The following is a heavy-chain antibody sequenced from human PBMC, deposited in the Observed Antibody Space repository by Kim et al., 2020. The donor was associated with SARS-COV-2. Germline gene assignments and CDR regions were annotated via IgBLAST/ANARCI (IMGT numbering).Heavy chain of an antibody. D-gene: IGHD5-18*01. V-gene: IGHV3-30*04. Sequence: GGSLRLSCAASGFTFSSYAMHWVRQAPGKGLEWVAVISYDGSNKYYADSVKGRFTISRDNSKNTLYLQMNSLRAEDTAVYYCAREVKGGRLWLVGYYYGMDVWGQGTTVTVSS. CDR3: AREVKGGRLWLVGYYYGMDV. CDR1: GFTFSSYA. CDR2: ISYDGSNK. J-gene: IGHJ6*02.